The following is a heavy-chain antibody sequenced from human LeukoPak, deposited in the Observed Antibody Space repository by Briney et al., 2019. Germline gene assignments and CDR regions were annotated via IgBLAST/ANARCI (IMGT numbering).Heavy chain of an antibody. J-gene: IGHJ4*02. CDR1: GYTFTGYY. Sequence: GASVKVSCKASGYTFTGYYMRWVRQAPGQGLEWMGWINPNSGGTNYAQKFQGRVTMTRDTSISTAYMELSRLRSDDAAVYYCARRKKDYGDYSFDYWGQGTLVTVSS. CDR3: ARRKKDYGDYSFDY. CDR2: INPNSGGT. V-gene: IGHV1-2*02. D-gene: IGHD4-17*01.